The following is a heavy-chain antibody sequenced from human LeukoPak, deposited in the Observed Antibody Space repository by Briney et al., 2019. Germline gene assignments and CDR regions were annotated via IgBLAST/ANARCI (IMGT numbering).Heavy chain of an antibody. J-gene: IGHJ4*02. CDR2: IKPDGSEK. V-gene: IGHV3-7*01. Sequence: GGSLRLSCAASGFMFSSCWMSWVRQSPGKGLEWVADIKPDGSEKYYVDSVKGRFTISRDNAKNALYLEMNSLRVGDTAVYYCARERTYSGSGSTYPYYDYWGQGTLVTVSS. D-gene: IGHD3-10*01. CDR1: GFMFSSCW. CDR3: ARERTYSGSGSTYPYYDY.